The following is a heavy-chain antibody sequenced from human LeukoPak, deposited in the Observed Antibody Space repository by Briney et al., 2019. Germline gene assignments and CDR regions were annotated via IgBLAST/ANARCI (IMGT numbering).Heavy chain of an antibody. Sequence: SETLSLTCTVSGGSISSYYWSWIRQPPGKGLEWMGYIYYSGSTNYNPSLKSRVTISVDTSKNQFSLKLSSVTAADTAVYYCARISDSGYDLYFDYWGQGTLVTVSS. CDR2: IYYSGST. CDR3: ARISDSGYDLYFDY. J-gene: IGHJ4*02. V-gene: IGHV4-59*01. D-gene: IGHD5-12*01. CDR1: GGSISSYY.